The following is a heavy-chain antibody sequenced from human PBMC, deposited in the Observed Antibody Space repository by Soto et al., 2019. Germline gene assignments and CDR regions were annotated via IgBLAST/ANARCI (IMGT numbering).Heavy chain of an antibody. D-gene: IGHD1-1*01. V-gene: IGHV3-30*18. CDR2: ISYDGSNK. Sequence: QVQLVESGGGVVQPGESLRLSCAGSGFTFSSYGMDWVRQAPGKGLEWVAVISYDGSNKYYVDSVKGRFTISRDNSKNTLYLQMNSLRAEDTAVYYCAKDRMGAGMRGYFDYWCQGMLVTVSS. CDR1: GFTFSSYG. J-gene: IGHJ4*02. CDR3: AKDRMGAGMRGYFDY.